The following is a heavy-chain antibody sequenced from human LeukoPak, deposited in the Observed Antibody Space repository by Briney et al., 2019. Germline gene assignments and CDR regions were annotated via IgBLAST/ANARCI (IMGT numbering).Heavy chain of an antibody. V-gene: IGHV1-18*01. CDR3: ARVILWFGEPRGSFDY. Sequence: ASVKVSCKASGGSFSSYAISWVRQAPGQGLEWMGWISAYNGNTNYAQKLQGRVTMTTDTSTSTAYMELRSLRSDDTAVYYCARVILWFGEPRGSFDYWGKGTLVTVSS. CDR1: GGSFSSYA. J-gene: IGHJ4*02. CDR2: ISAYNGNT. D-gene: IGHD3-10*01.